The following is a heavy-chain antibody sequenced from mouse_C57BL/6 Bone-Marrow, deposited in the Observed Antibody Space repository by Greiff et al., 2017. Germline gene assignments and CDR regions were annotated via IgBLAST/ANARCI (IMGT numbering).Heavy chain of an antibody. Sequence: VQLKESGAELVRPGASVKLSCTASGFNIKDDYMHWVKQRPEQGLEWIGWIDPENGDTEYASKFQGKATITADTSSNTAYLQLSSLTSEDTAVYYCTLYYGSSYCAMDYWGQGTSVTVSS. CDR3: TLYYGSSYCAMDY. J-gene: IGHJ4*01. D-gene: IGHD1-1*01. CDR2: IDPENGDT. CDR1: GFNIKDDY. V-gene: IGHV14-4*01.